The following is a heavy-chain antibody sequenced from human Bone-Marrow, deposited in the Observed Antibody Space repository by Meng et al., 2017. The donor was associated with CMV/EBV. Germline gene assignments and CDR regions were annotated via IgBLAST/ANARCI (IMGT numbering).Heavy chain of an antibody. V-gene: IGHV4-39*07. CDR1: CGTISRSSYY. CDR2: IYYSGST. CDR3: ASVGEHSSVAY. Sequence: QLQWQQSGPGLLKPSATLALLCTVSCGTISRSSYYWAWIRQPPGKGLEWIGSIYYSGSTSYNPSLKSRVTISVDTSKNQFSLKLSSVTAADTSVYYCASVGEHSSVAYWGQGTLVTVSS. J-gene: IGHJ4*02. D-gene: IGHD6-19*01.